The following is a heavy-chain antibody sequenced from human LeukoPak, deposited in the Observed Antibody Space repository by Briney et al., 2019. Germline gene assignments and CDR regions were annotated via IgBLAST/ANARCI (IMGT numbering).Heavy chain of an antibody. J-gene: IGHJ3*02. CDR2: IYHSGST. CDR1: GYSISSGYY. V-gene: IGHV4-38-2*02. CDR3: ARSLTATDAFDI. Sequence: TSETLSLTCTVSGYSISSGYYWGWIRPPPGKGLEWIGSIYHSGSTYYNPSLKSRVTISVDTSKNQFSLKLSSVTAADTAVYYCARSLTATDAFDIWGQGTMVTVSS. D-gene: IGHD1-20*01.